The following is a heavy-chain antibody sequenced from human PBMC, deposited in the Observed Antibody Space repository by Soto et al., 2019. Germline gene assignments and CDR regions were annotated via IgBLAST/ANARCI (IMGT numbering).Heavy chain of an antibody. CDR2: IDPSDSYT. CDR3: ARHLSDYGDYGSSAFDI. V-gene: IGHV5-10-1*01. Sequence: PGESLKISCKGSGYSFTSYWISWVRQMPGKGLEWMGRIDPSDSYTNYSPSFQGHVTISADKSISTAYLQWSSLKASDTAMYYCARHLSDYGDYGSSAFDIWGQGTMVTVSS. J-gene: IGHJ3*02. D-gene: IGHD4-17*01. CDR1: GYSFTSYW.